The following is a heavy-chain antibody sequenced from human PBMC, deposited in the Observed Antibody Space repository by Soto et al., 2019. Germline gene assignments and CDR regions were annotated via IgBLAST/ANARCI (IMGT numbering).Heavy chain of an antibody. CDR3: ARGRFAAGGSDWYGDY. Sequence: QVQLVQSGAEVKKPGASVKVSCKASGYTFTSYDINWVRQATGQGLEWMGWMNPNSGNTGYAQKFQGRVTMTRNTSISRAHMGLSSLRSDDTAVYYCARGRFAAGGSDWYGDYWGQGTLVTVSS. CDR2: MNPNSGNT. J-gene: IGHJ4*02. CDR1: GYTFTSYD. V-gene: IGHV1-8*01. D-gene: IGHD6-19*01.